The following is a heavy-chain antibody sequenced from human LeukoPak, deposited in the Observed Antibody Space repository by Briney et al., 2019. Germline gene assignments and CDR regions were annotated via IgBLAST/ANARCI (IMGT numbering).Heavy chain of an antibody. CDR3: ARGRRIAAAGTPYYYYYYMDV. D-gene: IGHD6-13*01. CDR1: GGSISSYY. Sequence: PSETLSLTCTVSGGSISSYYWSWIRQPPGKGLEWIGYIYYSGSTNYNPSLKSRVTISVDTSKNQFSLKLSSVTAADTAVYYCARGRRIAAAGTPYYYYYYMDVWGKGTTVTVSS. J-gene: IGHJ6*03. CDR2: IYYSGST. V-gene: IGHV4-59*01.